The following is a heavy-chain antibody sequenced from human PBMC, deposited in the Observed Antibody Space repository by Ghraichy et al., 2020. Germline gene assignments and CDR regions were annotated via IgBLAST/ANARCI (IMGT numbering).Heavy chain of an antibody. Sequence: LSLTCAVSGFSSSTYWMTWVRQAPGKGLEWVANINQDGTKRYYVGSVKDRFTISRDNAKNSLYLQMNSVRVEDTGVYFCARNGSWNYDYWGQGTLVTVSS. V-gene: IGHV3-7*01. CDR2: INQDGTKR. J-gene: IGHJ4*02. CDR1: GFSSSTYW. D-gene: IGHD1-26*01. CDR3: ARNGSWNYDY.